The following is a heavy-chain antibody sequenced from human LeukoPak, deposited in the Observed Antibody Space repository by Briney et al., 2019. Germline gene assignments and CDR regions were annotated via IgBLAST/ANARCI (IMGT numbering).Heavy chain of an antibody. CDR1: GYTFTSYY. J-gene: IGHJ4*02. CDR3: ARGRCSSTSCYHFDY. V-gene: IGHV1-46*01. D-gene: IGHD2-2*01. Sequence: ASVKVSCKASGYTFTSYYMHWVRQAPGQGLEWMGIINPSGGSTSYAQKFQGRVTMTMDTSTSTVYMELSSLRSEDTAVYYCARGRCSSTSCYHFDYWGQGTLVTVSS. CDR2: INPSGGST.